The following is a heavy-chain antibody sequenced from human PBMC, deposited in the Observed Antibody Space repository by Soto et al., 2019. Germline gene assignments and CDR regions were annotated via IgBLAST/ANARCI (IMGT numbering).Heavy chain of an antibody. CDR2: NNHGGNS. V-gene: IGHV4-34*01. D-gene: IGHD4-17*01. Sequence: SETLSLTCAVYGGPFSDYYWTWIRQPPGKGLEWIGENNHGGNSNYNPSLKSRVSISVDTSKNQSSLKLSSVTAADTAVYYCVSQRTTVPTQAYFDYSGPGALVTVSS. CDR1: GGPFSDYY. CDR3: VSQRTTVPTQAYFDY. J-gene: IGHJ4*02.